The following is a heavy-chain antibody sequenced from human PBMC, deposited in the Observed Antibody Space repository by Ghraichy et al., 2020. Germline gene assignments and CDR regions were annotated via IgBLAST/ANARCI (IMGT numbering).Heavy chain of an antibody. CDR1: GGSISSSSYY. Sequence: SETLSLTCTVSGGSISSSSYYWGWIRQPPGKGLEWIGSIYYSGSTYYNPSLKSRVTISVDTSKNQFSLKLSSVTAADTAVYYCATQYYDFWSGYYRPYYFDYWGQGTLVTVSS. CDR2: IYYSGST. J-gene: IGHJ4*02. CDR3: ATQYYDFWSGYYRPYYFDY. D-gene: IGHD3-3*01. V-gene: IGHV4-39*01.